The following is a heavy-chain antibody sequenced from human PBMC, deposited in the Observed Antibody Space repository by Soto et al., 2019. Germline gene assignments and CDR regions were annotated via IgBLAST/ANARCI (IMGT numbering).Heavy chain of an antibody. Sequence: ASVKVSCKASGGTFSSNAISWVRQAPGQGLEWMGGIIPMFGTTDYSQRFQGRVTITADTSTSTAYMELNSLRSGDTAMYYCARVVPAATILGALKTWGQETLVTVSS. D-gene: IGHD3-3*02. CDR2: IIPMFGTT. V-gene: IGHV1-69*06. CDR3: ARVVPAATILGALKT. J-gene: IGHJ4*02. CDR1: GGTFSSNA.